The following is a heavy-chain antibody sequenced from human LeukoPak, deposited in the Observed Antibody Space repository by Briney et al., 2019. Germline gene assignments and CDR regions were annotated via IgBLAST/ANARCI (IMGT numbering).Heavy chain of an antibody. D-gene: IGHD3-22*01. Sequence: GGSLRLSCAPSGFTFSRYEVNWVRQAPGKGLEWVSYINNGGSIIYYADSVKGRFTNSRDNAKISMYLQMNNLRAEDTAVYYCARQGLSGYAFDIWGQGTMVTVSS. CDR1: GFTFSRYE. CDR3: ARQGLSGYAFDI. CDR2: INNGGSII. J-gene: IGHJ3*02. V-gene: IGHV3-48*03.